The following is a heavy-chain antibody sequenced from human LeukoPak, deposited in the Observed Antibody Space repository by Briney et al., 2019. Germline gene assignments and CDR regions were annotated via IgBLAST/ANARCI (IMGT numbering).Heavy chain of an antibody. CDR3: ARGGYSGYDYSD. V-gene: IGHV3-9*01. Sequence: GGSLRLSCAASGITFDDYAMYWVRQGPGKGLEWVAGISWNSVSIGYADSVKGRSTISRDNAKNSLYLQMNSLRAEDTAVYYCARGGYSGYDYSDWGQGTLVTVSS. J-gene: IGHJ4*02. CDR2: ISWNSVSI. CDR1: GITFDDYA. D-gene: IGHD5-12*01.